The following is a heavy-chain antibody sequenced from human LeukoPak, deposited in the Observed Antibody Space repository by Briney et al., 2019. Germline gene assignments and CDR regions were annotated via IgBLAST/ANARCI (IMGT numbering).Heavy chain of an antibody. V-gene: IGHV1-18*04. D-gene: IGHD4-17*01. CDR2: TSAYNGNT. J-gene: IGHJ4*02. Sequence: ASVKVSCKASGYTFTSYGISWVRQAPGQGLEWMGWTSAYNGNTNYAQKLQGRVTMTTDTSTSTAYMELRSLRSDDTAVYYCAREDYGDYVGFYWGQGTLVTVSS. CDR3: AREDYGDYVGFY. CDR1: GYTFTSYG.